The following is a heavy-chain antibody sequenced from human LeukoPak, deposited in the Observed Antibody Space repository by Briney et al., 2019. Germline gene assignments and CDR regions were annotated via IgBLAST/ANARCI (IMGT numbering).Heavy chain of an antibody. J-gene: IGHJ4*02. Sequence: SQTLSLTCTVSEASFSSGDQYWNWIRQSPGKGLEWIGRIHPSGMLYNKPSLESRVTISIDTSKNQFSLNLNSVTAADTAVYFCARGLDSRKLGYWGQGTLVTVSS. D-gene: IGHD3-22*01. CDR2: IHPSGML. CDR3: ARGLDSRKLGY. V-gene: IGHV4-31*03. CDR1: EASFSSGDQY.